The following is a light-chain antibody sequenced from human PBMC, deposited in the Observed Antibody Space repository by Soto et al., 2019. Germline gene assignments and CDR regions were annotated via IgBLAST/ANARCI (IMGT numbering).Light chain of an antibody. CDR2: DAS. J-gene: IGKJ5*01. V-gene: IGKV3-11*01. CDR3: KRGRNGLIP. Sequence: EIVLTQSPATLSLSPGERATLSCRASQSVSSYLAWYQQKPGQAPRLLIYDASNRATGIPARFSGSGPGTDSTPPISTQAPEVFAVLYWKRGRNGLIPSAQGTRREIK. CDR1: QSVSSY.